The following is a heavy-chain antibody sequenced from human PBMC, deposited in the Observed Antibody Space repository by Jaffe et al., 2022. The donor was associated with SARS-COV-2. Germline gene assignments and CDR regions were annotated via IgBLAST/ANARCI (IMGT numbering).Heavy chain of an antibody. CDR2: IYSAGNT. J-gene: IGHJ4*02. D-gene: IGHD5-18*01. CDR1: GFSVSSNY. CDR3: ARDSTGRGYTSLILDH. V-gene: IGHV3-53*02. Sequence: EVQLVETGGGLIQPGGSLRLSCAAAGFSVSSNYMSWVRQAPGRGLEWVSLIYSAGNTYYADSVKGRFTISRDNSKNTLILHMDSLRAEDTAIYYCARDSTGRGYTSLILDHWGQGSLVTVSS.